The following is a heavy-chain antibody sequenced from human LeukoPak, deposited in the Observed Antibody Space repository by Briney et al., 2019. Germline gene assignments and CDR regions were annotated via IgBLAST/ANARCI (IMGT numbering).Heavy chain of an antibody. J-gene: IGHJ4*02. CDR2: ISWNSGSI. CDR1: GFTFSSYA. D-gene: IGHD1-26*01. Sequence: GGSLRLSCAASGFTFSSYAMHWVRQAPGKGLEWVLGISWNSGSIGYADSVKGRFTISRDNAKNSLYLQMNSLRAEDTALYYCAKDSRELASSVDYWGQGTLVTVSS. V-gene: IGHV3-9*01. CDR3: AKDSRELASSVDY.